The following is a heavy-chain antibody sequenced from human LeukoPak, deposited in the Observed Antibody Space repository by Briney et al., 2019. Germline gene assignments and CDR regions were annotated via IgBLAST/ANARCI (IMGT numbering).Heavy chain of an antibody. CDR2: ISGSGGST. CDR1: GFTFSSYA. Sequence: PGGSLRLSCAASGFTFSSYAMSWVRQAPGKGLEWVSAISGSGGSTYYADSVKGRFTISRDNSKNTLYLQMNSLRAEDTAVCYCATSPRGWYYFDYWGQGTLVTVSS. J-gene: IGHJ4*02. D-gene: IGHD2-15*01. V-gene: IGHV3-23*01. CDR3: ATSPRGWYYFDY.